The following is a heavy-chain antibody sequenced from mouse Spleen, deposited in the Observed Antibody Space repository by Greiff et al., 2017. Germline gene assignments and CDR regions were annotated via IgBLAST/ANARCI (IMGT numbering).Heavy chain of an antibody. CDR3: TRRDYGLYYFDY. D-gene: IGHD1-1*01. Sequence: QVQLKQSGAELVKPGASVKLSCKASGYTFTSYYMYWVKQRPGQGLEWIGEINPSNGGTNFNEKFKSKATLTVDKSSSTAYMQLSSLTSEDSAVYYCTRRDYGLYYFDYWGQGTTLTVSS. J-gene: IGHJ2*01. V-gene: IGHV1S81*02. CDR1: GYTFTSYY. CDR2: INPSNGGT.